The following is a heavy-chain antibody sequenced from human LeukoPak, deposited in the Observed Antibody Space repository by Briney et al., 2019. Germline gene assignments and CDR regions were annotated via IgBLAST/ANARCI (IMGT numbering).Heavy chain of an antibody. D-gene: IGHD6-19*01. CDR2: IYYSGST. Sequence: SETLSLTCTVSGDSVNGFYWSWIRQPPGKGLEWIGYIYYSGSTNYNPSLKSRVTISVDTSKNQFSLKLSSVTAADTAVYYCARVTIAVALGNWFDPWGQGTLVTVSS. J-gene: IGHJ5*02. CDR1: GDSVNGFY. V-gene: IGHV4-59*02. CDR3: ARVTIAVALGNWFDP.